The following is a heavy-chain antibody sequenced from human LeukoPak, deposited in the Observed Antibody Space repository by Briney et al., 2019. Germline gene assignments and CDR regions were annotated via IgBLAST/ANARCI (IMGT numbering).Heavy chain of an antibody. J-gene: IGHJ6*02. V-gene: IGHV4-4*07. CDR2: IYSSGST. CDR3: ARQGPVWFGEDGMDV. D-gene: IGHD3-10*01. Sequence: SETLSLTCTVSGGSISSYYWSWIRQPAGKGLEWIGRIYSSGSTNYNPSLKSRVTMSVDTSKNQFSLELSSVTAADTAVYYCARQGPVWFGEDGMDVWGQGTTVTVSS. CDR1: GGSISSYY.